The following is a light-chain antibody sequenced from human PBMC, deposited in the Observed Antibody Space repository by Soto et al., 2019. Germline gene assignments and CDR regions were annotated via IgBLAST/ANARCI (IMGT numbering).Light chain of an antibody. CDR1: SSDVGFYNY. J-gene: IGLJ1*01. CDR2: DVT. Sequence: QSALTQPASLSGSPGQSITISCTGTSSDVGFYNYVSWYQQHIGQAHKIILSDVTHRPTGVSDRFTGSKSGSAVALTISGLQAAAEADYYCASYRDRNTFVFGPGTKVTVL. V-gene: IGLV2-14*03. CDR3: ASYRDRNTFV.